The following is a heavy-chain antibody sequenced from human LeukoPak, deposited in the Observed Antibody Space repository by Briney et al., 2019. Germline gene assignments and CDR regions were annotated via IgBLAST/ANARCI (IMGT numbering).Heavy chain of an antibody. CDR3: ATFGGYYFDF. J-gene: IGHJ4*02. V-gene: IGHV1-24*01. D-gene: IGHD3-10*01. CDR2: FDPEDGET. Sequence: EASVKVSCKVSGYTLTELSMHWVRQAPGKGLEWMGGFDPEDGETIYAQKFQGRVTMTEDTSTDTAYMELSSLSSEDTAVYYCATFGGYYFDFWGQGTLVTVSS. CDR1: GYTLTELS.